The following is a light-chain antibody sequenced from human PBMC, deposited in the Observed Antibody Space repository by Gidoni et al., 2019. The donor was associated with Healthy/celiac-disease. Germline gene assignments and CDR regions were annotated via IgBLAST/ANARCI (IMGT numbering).Light chain of an antibody. CDR3: QQYNSYSLT. V-gene: IGKV1-5*03. CDR2: KAS. J-gene: IGKJ4*01. Sequence: DIQMTQSPSTLSASVGDRVTITCRSSQSISSWLAWYQQKPGKAPKRLIYKASSLESGVPSRFSGSGSVTEFTLTISSLQSDDFATYYCQQYNSYSLTFGGGTKVEIK. CDR1: QSISSW.